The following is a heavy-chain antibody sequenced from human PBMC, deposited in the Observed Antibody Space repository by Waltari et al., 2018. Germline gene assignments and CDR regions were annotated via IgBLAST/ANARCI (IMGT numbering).Heavy chain of an antibody. Sequence: EVQLVESGGGSVQPGGSLRLSCAASGFTFGTYIMHWFRQAPGQGLGWVSVINSDGSTTRYVDSVKGRFTISRDNAKNTLYLEMNSLRVEDTAMYYCARDLNYKVDYWGQGVLVTVSS. CDR2: INSDGSTT. CDR1: GFTFGTYI. D-gene: IGHD1-7*01. J-gene: IGHJ4*02. V-gene: IGHV3-74*01. CDR3: ARDLNYKVDY.